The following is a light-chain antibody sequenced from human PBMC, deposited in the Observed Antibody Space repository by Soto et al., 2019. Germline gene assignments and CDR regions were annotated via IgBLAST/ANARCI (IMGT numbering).Light chain of an antibody. CDR2: DAS. CDR1: RHVGNY. V-gene: IGKV1-33*01. CDR3: HQYGAAPWT. J-gene: IGKJ1*01. Sequence: DIQMTKSLSNLSASVGDRNSINCQASRHVGNYVNWYQQKPGKAPNVLIYDASHLETGVPSIFSGSGAWAEVTLTSNSLESDDFVLYYSHQYGAAPWTLGQGTKVDI.